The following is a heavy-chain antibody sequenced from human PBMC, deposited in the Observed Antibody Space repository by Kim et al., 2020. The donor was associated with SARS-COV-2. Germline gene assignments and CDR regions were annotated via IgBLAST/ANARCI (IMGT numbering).Heavy chain of an antibody. V-gene: IGHV3-21*01. J-gene: IGHJ4*02. CDR2: ISSSSSYI. D-gene: IGHD2-2*01. Sequence: GGSLRLSCAASGFTFSSYSMNWVRQAPGKGLEWVSSISSSSSYIYYADSVKGRFTISRDNAKNSLYLRMNSLRAEDTAVYYCARVFPVVPAAMHGYYFDYWGQGTLVTVSS. CDR1: GFTFSSYS. CDR3: ARVFPVVPAAMHGYYFDY.